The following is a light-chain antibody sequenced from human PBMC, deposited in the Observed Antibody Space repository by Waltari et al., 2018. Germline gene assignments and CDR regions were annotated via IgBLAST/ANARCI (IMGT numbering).Light chain of an antibody. CDR1: RSDVGTYKL. Sequence: QSALTQPASVSGSPGQSITISCTGTRSDVGTYKLVSWYQQHPGKAPKLMIYEGTKRPSGVSNRFSGSKSGNTASLTISGLQAEDEAHYYCCSYAGGRPHVVFGGGTQLTVL. CDR3: CSYAGGRPHVV. CDR2: EGT. J-gene: IGLJ2*01. V-gene: IGLV2-23*01.